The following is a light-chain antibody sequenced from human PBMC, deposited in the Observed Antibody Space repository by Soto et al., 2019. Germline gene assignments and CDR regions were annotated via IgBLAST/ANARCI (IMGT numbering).Light chain of an antibody. V-gene: IGLV1-40*01. Sequence: QSVLTQPPSVSGAPGQRVTLSCTGSGSTIGAGYDVHWYQQLPGTAPRLLIYDNTNRPSGVPDRFSGSKSGTSASLAISGLQAEDEADYYCQSYDSSLSVVFGGGTKLTVL. J-gene: IGLJ2*01. CDR3: QSYDSSLSVV. CDR1: GSTIGAGYD. CDR2: DNT.